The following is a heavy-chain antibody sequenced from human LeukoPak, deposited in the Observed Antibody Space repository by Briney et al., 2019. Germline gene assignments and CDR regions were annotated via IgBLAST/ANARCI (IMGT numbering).Heavy chain of an antibody. CDR2: IGTAGDT. D-gene: IGHD2-15*01. V-gene: IGHV3-13*01. CDR1: GFTFSSYD. CDR3: ARAPLDCSGGSCSYYFDY. J-gene: IGHJ4*02. Sequence: GGSLRLSCAASGFTFSSYDMHWVRQATGKGLEWVSAIGTAGDTYYPGSVKGRFTISRENAKNSLYLQMNSLRAGDTAVYYCARAPLDCSGGSCSYYFDYCGQGTLVTVSS.